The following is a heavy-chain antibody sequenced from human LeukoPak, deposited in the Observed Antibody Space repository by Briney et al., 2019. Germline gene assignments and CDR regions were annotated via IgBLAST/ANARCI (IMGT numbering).Heavy chain of an antibody. Sequence: ASAKVSCKPSRYTFTGFGLSSVRQAPGPGVEWMGWISAYTGDKNYAREVHGRVTLTTDRSTRTAYMELRRLTSDHTAIYYCARAYPQGVVVVPPAVGRAFDIWGQGTMVIVSS. CDR3: ARAYPQGVVVVPPAVGRAFDI. V-gene: IGHV1-18*01. D-gene: IGHD2-2*01. CDR1: RYTFTGFG. J-gene: IGHJ3*02. CDR2: ISAYTGDK.